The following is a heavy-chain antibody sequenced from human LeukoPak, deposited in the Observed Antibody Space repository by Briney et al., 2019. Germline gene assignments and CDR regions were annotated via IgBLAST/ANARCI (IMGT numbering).Heavy chain of an antibody. J-gene: IGHJ3*02. CDR3: ATYYYDSSAQRGDDAFDI. D-gene: IGHD3-22*01. CDR2: ISSSGSTI. CDR1: GFTFSGYS. V-gene: IGHV3-48*04. Sequence: PGGSLRLSCAASGFTFSGYSMNWVRHAPGKGLEWVLYISSSGSTIYYADSVKDRFTVSRDNAKKSLYLQMNSLRAEDTAIYYCATYYYDSSAQRGDDAFDIWGQGTMVTVSS.